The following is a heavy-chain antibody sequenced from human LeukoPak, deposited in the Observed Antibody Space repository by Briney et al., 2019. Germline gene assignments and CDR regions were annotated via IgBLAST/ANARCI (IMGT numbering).Heavy chain of an antibody. J-gene: IGHJ4*02. D-gene: IGHD6-13*01. V-gene: IGHV3-23*01. Sequence: GGSLSLSCAASGFTLSNYTKIWVRHAPGTGRERVSAHSGSGASTNYAYAVKRRFTISKDNSKNPLSLQMNSLRAEDTAAYYCAKDTLHIIAAAGKGFDYWGQGTLVTVSS. CDR3: AKDTLHIIAAAGKGFDY. CDR2: HSGSGAST. CDR1: GFTLSNYT.